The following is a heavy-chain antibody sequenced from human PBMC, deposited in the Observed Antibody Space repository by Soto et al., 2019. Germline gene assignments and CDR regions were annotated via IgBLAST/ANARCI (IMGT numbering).Heavy chain of an antibody. CDR1: GFNFPTFW. Sequence: PGESLKISCKHSGFNFPTFWIAWVRQMPGKGLEWMGIIYPGDSDTRYSPSFQGQVTISADKSISTAYLQWSSLKASDTAMYYCARPSDPDDAFDIWGQGTMVTVSS. J-gene: IGHJ3*02. CDR2: IYPGDSDT. CDR3: ARPSDPDDAFDI. V-gene: IGHV5-51*01.